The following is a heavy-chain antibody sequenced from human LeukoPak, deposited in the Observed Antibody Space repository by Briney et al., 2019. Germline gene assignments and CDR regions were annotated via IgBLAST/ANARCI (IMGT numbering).Heavy chain of an antibody. CDR1: GGSISSYY. Sequence: SETLSLTCTVSGGSISSYYWSWIRQPPGKGLEWIGDIYYSGSTNYNPSLKSRVTISVDTSKNQFSLTLSSVTAADTAVYYCARGRGATTPFDYWGQGTLVTVSS. V-gene: IGHV4-59*08. D-gene: IGHD5-12*01. J-gene: IGHJ4*02. CDR3: ARGRGATTPFDY. CDR2: IYYSGST.